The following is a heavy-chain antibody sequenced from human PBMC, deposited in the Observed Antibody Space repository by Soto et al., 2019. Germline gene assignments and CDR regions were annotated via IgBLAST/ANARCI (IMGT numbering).Heavy chain of an antibody. CDR1: GFTFSSYS. Sequence: EVQLVESGGGLVKPGGSLRLSCAASGFTFSSYSMNWVRQAPGKGLEWVSSISSSSSYIYYADSVKGRFTISRDNAKNSLYLQMNRLRAEDTAVYYCARGGYSSGWYGEDYWGQGTLVTVSS. D-gene: IGHD6-19*01. V-gene: IGHV3-21*01. J-gene: IGHJ4*02. CDR2: ISSSSSYI. CDR3: ARGGYSSGWYGEDY.